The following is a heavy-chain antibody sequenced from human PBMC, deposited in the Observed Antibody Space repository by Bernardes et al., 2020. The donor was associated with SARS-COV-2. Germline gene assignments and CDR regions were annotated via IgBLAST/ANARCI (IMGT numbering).Heavy chain of an antibody. Sequence: GGSLRLSCAASGFTLSSYAMSWVRQAPGKGLEWVSAISGSGGSTYYADSVKGRFTISRDNSKNTLYLQMNSLRAEDTAVYYCAKRPRSIAVAATYYYYGMDVWGQGTTVTVSS. CDR1: GFTLSSYA. CDR2: ISGSGGST. J-gene: IGHJ6*02. V-gene: IGHV3-23*01. CDR3: AKRPRSIAVAATYYYYGMDV. D-gene: IGHD6-19*01.